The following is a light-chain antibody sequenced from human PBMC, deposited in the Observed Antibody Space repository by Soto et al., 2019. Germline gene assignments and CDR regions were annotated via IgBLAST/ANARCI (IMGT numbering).Light chain of an antibody. Sequence: QLAHTPSPQSPPLWDRETNYCRASQSISSWLAWYQQKPGKAPKLLIYDASSLESGVPSRFSGSGSGTEFTLTISSLQPDDFATYYCQQYNSYWTFGQGTKVDI. V-gene: IGKV1-5*01. CDR2: DAS. CDR1: QSISSW. J-gene: IGKJ1*01. CDR3: QQYNSYWT.